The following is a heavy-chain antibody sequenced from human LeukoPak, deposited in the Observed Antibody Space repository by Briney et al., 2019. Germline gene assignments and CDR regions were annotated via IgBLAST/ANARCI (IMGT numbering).Heavy chain of an antibody. CDR1: GFTFSIYD. D-gene: IGHD3-22*01. CDR3: AKTVYYYDSRNSYYFDS. V-gene: IGHV3-23*01. CDR2: IRGSGGTT. Sequence: GGSLRLSCAASGFTFSIYDMSWVRQAPGKGLEWVSGIRGSGGTTYYADSVTGRFTISRGNSKNTVYLQMSSLRAEDTAVYYCAKTVYYYDSRNSYYFDSWGQGALVTVSS. J-gene: IGHJ4*02.